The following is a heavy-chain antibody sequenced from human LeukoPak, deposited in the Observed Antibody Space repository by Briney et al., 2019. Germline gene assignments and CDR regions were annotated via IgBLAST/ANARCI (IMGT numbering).Heavy chain of an antibody. CDR3: ARGRKWLPRPSNAFDI. J-gene: IGHJ3*02. D-gene: IGHD5-12*01. Sequence: SETLSLTCAVYGGSFSGYYWSWIRQPPGKGLEWIGEINHSGSTNYNPPLKSRVTISVDTSKNQFSLKLSSVTAADTAVYYCARGRKWLPRPSNAFDIWGQGTMVTVSS. CDR2: INHSGST. CDR1: GGSFSGYY. V-gene: IGHV4-34*01.